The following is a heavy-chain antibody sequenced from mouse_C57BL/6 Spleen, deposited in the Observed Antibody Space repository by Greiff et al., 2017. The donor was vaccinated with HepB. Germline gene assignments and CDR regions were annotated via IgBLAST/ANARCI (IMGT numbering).Heavy chain of an antibody. CDR3: ARSGATVGDYFDY. D-gene: IGHD1-1*01. V-gene: IGHV1-69*01. CDR2: IDPSDSYT. J-gene: IGHJ2*01. CDR1: GYTFTSYW. Sequence: VQLQQSGAELVMPGASVKLSCKASGYTFTSYWMHWVKQRPGQGLEWIGEIDPSDSYTNYNQKVKGKSTLTVDKSSSKAYMQLSSLTSEDSAVYYCARSGATVGDYFDYWGQGTTLTVSS.